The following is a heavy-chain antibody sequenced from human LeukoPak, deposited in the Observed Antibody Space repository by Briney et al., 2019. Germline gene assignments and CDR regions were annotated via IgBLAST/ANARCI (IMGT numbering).Heavy chain of an antibody. D-gene: IGHD6-13*01. CDR3: ARHSASWYYFEY. CDR2: IYYSGST. Sequence: SETLSLTCTVSGGSINTYFWSWIRQPPGKGLEWIGYIYYSGSTNYNPSLKSRVTISVDTSDNQFSLKLSSVTAADTAVYYCARHSASWYYFEYWGQGTLVTVSS. CDR1: GGSINTYF. V-gene: IGHV4-59*08. J-gene: IGHJ4*02.